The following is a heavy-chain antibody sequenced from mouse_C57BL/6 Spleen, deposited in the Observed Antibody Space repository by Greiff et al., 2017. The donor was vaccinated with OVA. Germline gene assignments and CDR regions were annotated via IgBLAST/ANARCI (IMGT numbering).Heavy chain of an antibody. Sequence: EVKVVESGGGLVQPGGSLKLSCAASGFTFSDYYMYWVRQTPEKRLEWVAYISNGGGSTYYPDTVKGRFTISRDNAKNTLYLQMSRLKSEDTAMYYCARRDYGNYGGYFDVWGTGTTVTVSP. CDR2: ISNGGGST. J-gene: IGHJ1*03. CDR1: GFTFSDYY. CDR3: ARRDYGNYGGYFDV. D-gene: IGHD2-1*01. V-gene: IGHV5-12*01.